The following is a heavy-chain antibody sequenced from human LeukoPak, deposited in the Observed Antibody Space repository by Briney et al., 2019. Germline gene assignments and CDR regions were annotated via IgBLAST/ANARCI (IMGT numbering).Heavy chain of an antibody. CDR2: IYYSGST. CDR3: ARVMAPEDARGDY. D-gene: IGHD2-15*01. J-gene: IGHJ4*02. CDR1: GGSISSYY. Sequence: SETLSLTCTVSGGSISSYYWSWIRQPPGKGLEWIGYIYYSGSTNYNPSLKSRVTISVDTFKNQFSLKLSSVTAADTAVYYCARVMAPEDARGDYWGQGTLVTVSS. V-gene: IGHV4-59*12.